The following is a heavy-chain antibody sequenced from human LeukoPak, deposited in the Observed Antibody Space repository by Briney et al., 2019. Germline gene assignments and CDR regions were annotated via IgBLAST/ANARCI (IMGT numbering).Heavy chain of an antibody. CDR1: GFTFDDYG. CDR3: ARVAYCGGDCYTDYYYYYMDV. Sequence: GGSLRLSCAASGFTFDDYGMSWDRQAPGKGLEWVSGINWNGGSTGYADSVKGRFTISRDNAKNSLYLQMNSLRAEDTALYYCARVAYCGGDCYTDYYYYYMDVWGKGTTVTVSS. V-gene: IGHV3-20*04. CDR2: INWNGGST. J-gene: IGHJ6*03. D-gene: IGHD2-21*02.